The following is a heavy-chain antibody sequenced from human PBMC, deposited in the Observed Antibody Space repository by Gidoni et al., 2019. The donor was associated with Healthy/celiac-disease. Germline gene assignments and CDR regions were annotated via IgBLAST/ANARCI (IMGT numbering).Heavy chain of an antibody. Sequence: QVQLVESGGGVVQPGRSLRLSCAASGFTFSSYGVHWVRQAPGKWLEWVEVISYDGSNKYYADSVKGRFTISRDNSKNTLYLQMNSLRAEDTAVYYCAKDRRYRDPKAGPYYYYGMDVWGQGTTVTVSS. J-gene: IGHJ6*02. CDR2: ISYDGSNK. CDR1: GFTFSSYG. V-gene: IGHV3-30*18. D-gene: IGHD4-17*01. CDR3: AKDRRYRDPKAGPYYYYGMDV.